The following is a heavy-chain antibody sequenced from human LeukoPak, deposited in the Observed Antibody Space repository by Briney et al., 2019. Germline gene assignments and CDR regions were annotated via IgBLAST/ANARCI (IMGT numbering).Heavy chain of an antibody. CDR3: ARDIGSSWGVMEFDY. CDR1: GGSVSSGSYY. V-gene: IGHV4-61*01. CDR2: IYYSGST. Sequence: SETLSLTRTVSGGSVSSGSYYWSWIRQPPGKGLEWIGYIYYSGSTNYNPSLKSRVTISVDTSKNQFSLKLSSVTAADTAVYYCARDIGSSWGVMEFDYWSQGTLVTVSS. J-gene: IGHJ4*02. D-gene: IGHD6-13*01.